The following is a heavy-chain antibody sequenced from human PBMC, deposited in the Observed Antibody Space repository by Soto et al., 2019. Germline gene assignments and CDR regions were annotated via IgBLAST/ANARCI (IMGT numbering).Heavy chain of an antibody. D-gene: IGHD6-6*01. CDR1: GDSISSGDHY. J-gene: IGHJ4*02. CDR2: SYYSGTT. CDR3: ARGAYSYSSSYFDY. Sequence: QVQLQESGPGLVKHSQTLSLTCTVSGDSISSGDHYWSWIRQPPGKGLEWIGYSYYSGTTYSRPYLQSRVNISVDTSKNQFALKLNSVTAADTAVYYGARGAYSYSSSYFDYWGQGTLVPVSS. V-gene: IGHV4-30-4*01.